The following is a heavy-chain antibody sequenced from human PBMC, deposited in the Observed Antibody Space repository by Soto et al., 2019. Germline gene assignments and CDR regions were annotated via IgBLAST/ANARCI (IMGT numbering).Heavy chain of an antibody. CDR3: AREYCSSTRCYGTFDY. V-gene: IGHV4-59*01. CDR2: IYNSGNT. Sequence: KPSETLSLTCAVSGGSISGYYWSWIRQPPGKGLEWIGYIYNSGNTNYNPSLKSRVTMSVDTSKNQFSLKLSSVTAADTAVYFCAREYCSSTRCYGTFDYWGQGALVTVSS. D-gene: IGHD2-2*01. CDR1: GGSISGYY. J-gene: IGHJ4*02.